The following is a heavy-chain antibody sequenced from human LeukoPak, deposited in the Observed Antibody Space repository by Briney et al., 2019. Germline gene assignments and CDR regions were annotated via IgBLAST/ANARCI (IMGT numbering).Heavy chain of an antibody. J-gene: IGHJ4*02. D-gene: IGHD6-13*01. V-gene: IGHV4-31*03. Sequence: KPSETLSLTCTVSGGSISSAGHYWNWIRQHPGKGLEWIGYIYYSGSTYYNPSLKSRVTISVDTSKNQFSLKLSSATAADTAVYYCARGRGYSSSWWFYWGQGTLVTVS. CDR1: GGSISSAGHY. CDR3: ARGRGYSSSWWFY. CDR2: IYYSGST.